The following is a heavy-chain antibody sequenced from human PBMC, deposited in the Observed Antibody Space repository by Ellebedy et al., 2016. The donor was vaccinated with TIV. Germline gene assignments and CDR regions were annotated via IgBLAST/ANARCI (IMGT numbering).Heavy chain of an antibody. D-gene: IGHD1-7*01. CDR3: AQPPVAYNWNYADDY. J-gene: IGHJ4*02. Sequence: GESLKISCAASGISLRSYAMSWVRQAPGKGLEWVSTIGGTGGTTYYRESVKGRFTVSRDTSRNPLYLQMSSLRAEDTAVYYCAQPPVAYNWNYADDYWGQGTLVTVSS. CDR2: IGGTGGTT. CDR1: GISLRSYA. V-gene: IGHV3-23*01.